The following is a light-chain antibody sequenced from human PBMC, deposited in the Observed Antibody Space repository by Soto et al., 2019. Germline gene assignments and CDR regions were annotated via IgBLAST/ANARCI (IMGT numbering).Light chain of an antibody. V-gene: IGKV3-20*01. J-gene: IGKJ4*01. CDR3: QQYGNSPLT. Sequence: EIVMTQSPATLSVSTGERVTLSCWASQSVRTNFAWYQQKPGQAPRVIIFGVSTRATGVPDRFSGSGSGTDFTLTISRLEPEDFALYYCQQYGNSPLTFGGGTKVDIK. CDR2: GVS. CDR1: QSVRTN.